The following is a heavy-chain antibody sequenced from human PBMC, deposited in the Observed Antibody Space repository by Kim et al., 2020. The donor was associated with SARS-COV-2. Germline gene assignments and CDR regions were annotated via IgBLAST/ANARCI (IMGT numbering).Heavy chain of an antibody. Sequence: GGSLRLSCAASGFTFENYVMHWVRQRPGKGLEWVSVISGDGGDRYSLDSVRGRFITSRDNNKNSLFLQMNGLRTEDSGVYFCAKDRARGYSAPDSGGQGTLVTVSS. CDR1: GFTFENYV. CDR3: AKDRARGYSAPDS. V-gene: IGHV3-43*02. J-gene: IGHJ4*02. CDR2: ISGDGGDR. D-gene: IGHD5-18*01.